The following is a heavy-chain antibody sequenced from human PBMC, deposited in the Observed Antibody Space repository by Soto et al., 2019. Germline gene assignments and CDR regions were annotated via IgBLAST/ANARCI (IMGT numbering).Heavy chain of an antibody. Sequence: QVQLQESGPGLVKPSGTLSLTCAVSGDSINSSNWWSWVRQPPGKGLEWIGEIYHSVTINYNPSLKSRISISLDKAKNQFSLKLNSVTAADPAVYFCASSKRPTVLVDYWGQGALVTVSS. CDR1: GDSINSSNW. J-gene: IGHJ4*02. V-gene: IGHV4-4*02. D-gene: IGHD2-8*02. CDR2: IYHSVTI. CDR3: ASSKRPTVLVDY.